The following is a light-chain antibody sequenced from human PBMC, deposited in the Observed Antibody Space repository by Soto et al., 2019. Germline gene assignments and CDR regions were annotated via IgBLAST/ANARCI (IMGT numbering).Light chain of an antibody. V-gene: IGLV2-8*01. Sequence: QSALTQSPSASGSPGQSVTISCTGTSSDVGGYDFVSWYQQHPGKAPQLMIYEVTKRLSGVPDRFSGSKSGSTASLPVSGLQAEDEADYYCSSYAGSNHLLFGGGTKLTVL. J-gene: IGLJ2*01. CDR3: SSYAGSNHLL. CDR2: EVT. CDR1: SSDVGGYDF.